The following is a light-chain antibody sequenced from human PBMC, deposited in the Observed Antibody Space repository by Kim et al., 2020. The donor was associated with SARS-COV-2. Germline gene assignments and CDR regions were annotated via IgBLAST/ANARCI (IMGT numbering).Light chain of an antibody. J-gene: IGKJ2*01. CDR3: QHYSRFPYN. CDR2: LAS. V-gene: IGKV1-5*03. Sequence: YASGGDRLTIPYRASENIGTWWDWCQQKPGRAPSLLIYLASNLESGVPSRYSGTGSGTEFSLSISSLQPDDFATDYCQHYSRFPYNFGQETKLEI. CDR1: ENIGTW.